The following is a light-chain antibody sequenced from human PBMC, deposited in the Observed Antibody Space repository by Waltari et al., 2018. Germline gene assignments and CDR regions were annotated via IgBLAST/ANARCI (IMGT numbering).Light chain of an antibody. CDR3: CSYAGNYIVV. CDR2: DVS. Sequence: QSALTQPRSVSGSPGQSVTISCTGTSSDVGGYNYVPWYQQHPGKAPKVMIYDVSQRPSGCPARFSGSKAGNTASLTISGLQAEDEADYYCCSYAGNYIVVFGGGTKLTVL. V-gene: IGLV2-11*01. J-gene: IGLJ2*01. CDR1: SSDVGGYNY.